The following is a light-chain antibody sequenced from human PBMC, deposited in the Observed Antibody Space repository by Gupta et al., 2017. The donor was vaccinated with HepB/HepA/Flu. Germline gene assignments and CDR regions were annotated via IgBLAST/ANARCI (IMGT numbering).Light chain of an antibody. Sequence: QSALSQPASVSGSPGQPITIPCPGTSSDVGGYNYVSWYQQHPGKVPKVIIYDVNNRPSGVSNRFSGSKSGNTASLTISGRQAEDETDYYCASYSSSNTPYVFGSGTRVIV. CDR2: DVN. V-gene: IGLV2-14*03. CDR3: ASYSSSNTPYV. CDR1: SSDVGGYNY. J-gene: IGLJ1*01.